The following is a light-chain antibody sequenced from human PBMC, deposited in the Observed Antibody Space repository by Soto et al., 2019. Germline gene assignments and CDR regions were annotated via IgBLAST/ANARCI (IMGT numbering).Light chain of an antibody. V-gene: IGLV1-47*01. J-gene: IGLJ2*01. CDR2: RNN. CDR1: SSNIGSNY. CDR3: AAWDDSLSGLV. Sequence: QSVLTQPPSASGTPGQRVTISCSGSSSNIGSNYVYWYQQLPGTAPKLLIYRNNQRPSGVPDRFSGSKSGTSASLSNSGLRSWDAAVYYIAAWDDSLSGLVFGGGTKLTVL.